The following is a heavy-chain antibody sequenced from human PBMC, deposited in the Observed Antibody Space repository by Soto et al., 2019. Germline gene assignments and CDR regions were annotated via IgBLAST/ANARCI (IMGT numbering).Heavy chain of an antibody. D-gene: IGHD3-16*02. Sequence: SETLSLTCAVYCGSFSGYYWSWIRQPPGKGLEWIGEINHSGSTNYNPSIKSRVTISVDTSKNQFSLKLSSVTAADTAVYYCARNGPYDYVWGSYRNNWFDPWGQGTLVNVSS. J-gene: IGHJ5*02. CDR3: ARNGPYDYVWGSYRNNWFDP. V-gene: IGHV4-34*01. CDR2: INHSGST. CDR1: CGSFSGYY.